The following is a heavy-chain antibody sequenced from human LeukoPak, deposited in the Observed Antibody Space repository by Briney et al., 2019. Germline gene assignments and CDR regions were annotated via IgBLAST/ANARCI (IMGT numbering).Heavy chain of an antibody. Sequence: PSETLSLTCAVYGGSFSGYYWSWIRQPPGKGLEWVGEINHSGSTNYNPSLKSRCTISLDTSKTLSSLKLSSVTAADTAVYYCARGGVQYYDILTGYYTNYFDYWGQGTLVTVSS. CDR1: GGSFSGYY. CDR2: INHSGST. CDR3: ARGGVQYYDILTGYYTNYFDY. J-gene: IGHJ4*02. D-gene: IGHD3-9*01. V-gene: IGHV4-34*01.